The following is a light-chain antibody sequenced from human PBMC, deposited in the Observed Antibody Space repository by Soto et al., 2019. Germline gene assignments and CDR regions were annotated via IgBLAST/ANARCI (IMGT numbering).Light chain of an antibody. CDR1: NIGGRN. J-gene: IGLJ1*01. CDR2: DDS. V-gene: IGLV3-21*02. Sequence: SYELTQPPSVSVAPGQTARITCGGKNIGGRNVHWSQQKPGQAPVLVVYDDSDRPSGIPERFSGSNSGNTATLTISRVEAGDEADYYCQVWDSNSDHYVFGIGTKGTVL. CDR3: QVWDSNSDHYV.